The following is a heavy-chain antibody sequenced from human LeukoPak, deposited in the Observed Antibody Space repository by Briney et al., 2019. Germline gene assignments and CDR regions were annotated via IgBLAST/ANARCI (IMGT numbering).Heavy chain of an antibody. CDR1: GFTFSSYS. J-gene: IGHJ4*02. V-gene: IGHV3-23*01. Sequence: PGGSLRLSCAASGFTFSSYSMSWVRQAPGKGLEWVSAISGSGGSTYYADSVKGRFTISRDNSKNTLYLQMNSLRAEDTAVYYCAKGGPYYYASSGPLDCWGQGTLVTVSS. CDR3: AKGGPYYYASSGPLDC. CDR2: ISGSGGST. D-gene: IGHD3-22*01.